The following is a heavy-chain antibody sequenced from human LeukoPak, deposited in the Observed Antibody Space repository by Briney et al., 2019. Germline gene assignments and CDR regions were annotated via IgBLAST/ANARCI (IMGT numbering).Heavy chain of an antibody. V-gene: IGHV4-59*01. CDR1: GGSISSYY. J-gene: IGHJ3*02. Sequence: PSETLSLTCTVSGGSISSYYWSWIRQPPGKGLEWIGYIYYSGSTNYNPSLKSRVTISVDTSKNQFSLKLSSVTAADTAVYYCASANYYGSGSYPPYAFDIWGQGTMVTVSS. D-gene: IGHD3-10*01. CDR3: ASANYYGSGSYPPYAFDI. CDR2: IYYSGST.